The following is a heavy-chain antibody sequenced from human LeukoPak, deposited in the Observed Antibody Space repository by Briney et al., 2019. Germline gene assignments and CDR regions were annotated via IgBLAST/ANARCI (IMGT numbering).Heavy chain of an antibody. CDR1: GGSFSGYY. CDR2: INHSGST. J-gene: IGHJ6*02. V-gene: IGHV4-34*01. Sequence: SGTLSLTCAVYGGSFSGYYWSWIRQPPGKGLEWIGEINHSGSTNYNPSLKSRVTISVDTSKNQFSLKLSSVTAADTAVYYCARARAVAGTLYYYYGMDVWGQGTTVTVSS. D-gene: IGHD6-19*01. CDR3: ARARAVAGTLYYYYGMDV.